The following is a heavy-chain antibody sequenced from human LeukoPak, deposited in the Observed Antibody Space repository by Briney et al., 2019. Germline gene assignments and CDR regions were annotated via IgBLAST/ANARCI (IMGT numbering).Heavy chain of an antibody. D-gene: IGHD2-2*01. V-gene: IGHV1-46*01. CDR3: ARDGYEDGSTRAYYYYGMDV. J-gene: IGHJ6*02. CDR1: GYTFTSYY. CDR2: INPSGGST. Sequence: ASVKVSCKASGYTFTSYYMHWVRQAPGQGLEWMGIINPSGGSTSYAQKFQGRVTMTRDTSTSTVYVELSSLRSEDTAVYYCARDGYEDGSTRAYYYYGMDVWGQGTTVTVSS.